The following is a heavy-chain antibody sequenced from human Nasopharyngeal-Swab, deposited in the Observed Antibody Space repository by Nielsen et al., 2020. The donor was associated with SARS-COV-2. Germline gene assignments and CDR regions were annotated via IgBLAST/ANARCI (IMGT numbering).Heavy chain of an antibody. J-gene: IGHJ6*02. D-gene: IGHD1-26*01. CDR2: IDPSDSYT. Sequence: GESLKISCKGSGYTFTSYWISWVRQMPGKGLEWMGRIDPSDSYTNYNPSFQGHVTISVDKSISTAYLQWSSLKASDTAMYYCARGRPSSGSSAYYYYGMDVWGQGTTVTVPS. CDR1: GYTFTSYW. CDR3: ARGRPSSGSSAYYYYGMDV. V-gene: IGHV5-10-1*01.